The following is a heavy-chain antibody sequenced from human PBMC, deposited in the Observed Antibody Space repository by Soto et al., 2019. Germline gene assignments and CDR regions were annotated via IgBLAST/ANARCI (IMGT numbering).Heavy chain of an antibody. CDR2: IYYSGST. CDR3: ARILRYFDWLEGAWFDP. Sequence: QLQLQESGPGLVKPSETLSLTCTVSGGSISSSSYYWGWIRQPPGKGLEWIGSIYYSGSTYYNPSLKSRVTISVDTSKNQFSLKLSSVTAADTAVYYCARILRYFDWLEGAWFDPWGQGTLVTVSS. D-gene: IGHD3-9*01. V-gene: IGHV4-39*01. J-gene: IGHJ5*02. CDR1: GGSISSSSYY.